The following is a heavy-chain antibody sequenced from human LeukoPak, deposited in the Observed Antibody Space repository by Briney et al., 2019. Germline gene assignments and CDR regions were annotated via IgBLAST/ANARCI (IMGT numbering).Heavy chain of an antibody. CDR2: ISYDGTNK. Sequence: GGSLRLSCAASGFTFSSYAMHWVRQAPGRGLEWVAVISYDGTNKYYTDSVKGRFTISRDNSKNTLYLQMNSLRPEDTAVFYCAKDSLAGYLRGYFDDWGQGTQVTVSS. D-gene: IGHD3-9*01. V-gene: IGHV3-30*04. CDR1: GFTFSSYA. J-gene: IGHJ4*02. CDR3: AKDSLAGYLRGYFDD.